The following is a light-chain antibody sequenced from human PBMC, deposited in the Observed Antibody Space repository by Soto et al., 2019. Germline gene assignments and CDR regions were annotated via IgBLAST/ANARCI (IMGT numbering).Light chain of an antibody. V-gene: IGKV3-20*01. Sequence: EIVLTQSPGTLSLSPGERATLSCRASQSVSSNYLAWYQQKPGQAPRLLIYGASSRATGIPDRFSDSGSGTDFTLTIRRLEPEDFAVYYCQQYGSSYPWTFGQGTKVEIK. CDR1: QSVSSNY. CDR3: QQYGSSYPWT. J-gene: IGKJ1*01. CDR2: GAS.